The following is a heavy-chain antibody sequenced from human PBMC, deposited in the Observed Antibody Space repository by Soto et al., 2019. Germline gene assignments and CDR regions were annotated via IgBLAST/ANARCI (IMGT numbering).Heavy chain of an antibody. CDR1: GYNFTNYW. D-gene: IGHD5-18*01. J-gene: IGHJ6*02. V-gene: IGHV5-51*01. CDR3: ARTESGYSYGFADV. CDR2: IYPGDSDT. Sequence: GESLKISCKGFGYNFTNYWIGWVRQMPGKGLEWMGIIYPGDSDTSYSPSFQGLVTISADTSISTAYLQWSSLKASDTAMYYCARTESGYSYGFADVWGQGTTVTVSS.